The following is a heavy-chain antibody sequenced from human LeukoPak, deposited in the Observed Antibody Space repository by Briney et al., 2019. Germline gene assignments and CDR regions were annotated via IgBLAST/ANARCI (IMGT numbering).Heavy chain of an antibody. CDR3: VRGDRNYDILTGYSKSWFDP. Sequence: ASVKVSCKASGYTFTSYDLNWVRQATGQGLEWMGWMNPNSGNTGYALKFQGRVTMTRNTAISTAYMELSSLTSEDTAVYYCVRGDRNYDILTGYSKSWFDPWGQGTLVTVSS. CDR2: MNPNSGNT. CDR1: GYTFTSYD. V-gene: IGHV1-8*01. J-gene: IGHJ5*02. D-gene: IGHD3-9*01.